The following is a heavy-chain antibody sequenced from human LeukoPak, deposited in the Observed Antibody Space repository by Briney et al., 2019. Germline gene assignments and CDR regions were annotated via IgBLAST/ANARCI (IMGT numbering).Heavy chain of an antibody. Sequence: GGSLRLSCAASGFTFSPYWMSWVRQAPGKGLECVANIKQDGSEKYYVDSVKGRFTISRDNAKNSLYLQMNSLRAEDTAVYYCARGYSISSWGQGTLDTVSS. V-gene: IGHV3-7*01. CDR3: ARGYSISS. D-gene: IGHD2-21*01. CDR1: GFTFSPYW. J-gene: IGHJ5*02. CDR2: IKQDGSEK.